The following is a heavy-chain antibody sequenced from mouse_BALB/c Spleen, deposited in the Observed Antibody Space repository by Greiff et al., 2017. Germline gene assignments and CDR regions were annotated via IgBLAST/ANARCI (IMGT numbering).Heavy chain of an antibody. J-gene: IGHJ3*01. CDR2: IRLKSNNYAT. V-gene: IGHV6-6*02. Sequence: EVKLVESGGGLVQPGGSMKLSCVASGFTFSNYWMNWVRQSPEKGLEWVAEIRLKSNNYATHYAESVKGRFTISRDDSKSSVYLQMNNVRAEDTGIYYCTRDYDYEAWFAYWGQGTLVTVSA. D-gene: IGHD2-4*01. CDR1: GFTFSNYW. CDR3: TRDYDYEAWFAY.